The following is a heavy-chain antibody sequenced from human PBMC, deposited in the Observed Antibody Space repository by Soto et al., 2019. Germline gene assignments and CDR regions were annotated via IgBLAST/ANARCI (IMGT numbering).Heavy chain of an antibody. J-gene: IGHJ6*02. CDR3: ARGSITIFGVVITFYYYGMDV. V-gene: IGHV1-46*01. D-gene: IGHD3-3*01. CDR2: INPSGGYT. Sequence: ASVKVSCKASGYTFTSYYMNWVRQAPGQGLEWLGIINPSGGYTTYAQRFLGRVTMTSDTSTSTVHMELGSLTSEDTAVYYCARGSITIFGVVITFYYYGMDVWGQGTTVTVSS. CDR1: GYTFTSYY.